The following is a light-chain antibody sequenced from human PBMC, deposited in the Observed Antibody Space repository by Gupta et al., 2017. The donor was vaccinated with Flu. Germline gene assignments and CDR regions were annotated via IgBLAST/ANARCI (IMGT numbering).Light chain of an antibody. CDR3: QQRSNWYT. CDR2: DAS. Sequence: SPATLSWSPGARATRSCSASQSVSSYLDWYQQKPGQAPRLLIYDASNRATGIPDRFSGSGSGTDFTLTSSSREPEDFAVYYCQQRSNWYTFGQGTKLEIK. J-gene: IGKJ2*01. CDR1: QSVSSY. V-gene: IGKV3-11*01.